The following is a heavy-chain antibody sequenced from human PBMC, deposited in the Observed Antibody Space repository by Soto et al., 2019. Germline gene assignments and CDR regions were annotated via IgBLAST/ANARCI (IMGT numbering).Heavy chain of an antibody. V-gene: IGHV1-46*01. CDR1: GYTFTSYY. CDR3: ARDYGYSSSSLSELDY. D-gene: IGHD6-6*01. J-gene: IGHJ4*02. CDR2: INPSGGST. Sequence: ASVKVSCKASGYTFTSYYMHWVRQAPGQGLEWMGIINPSGGSTSYAQKFQGRVTMTRDTSTSTVYMELSSLRSEDTAVYYCARDYGYSSSSLSELDYWGQGTLVTVSS.